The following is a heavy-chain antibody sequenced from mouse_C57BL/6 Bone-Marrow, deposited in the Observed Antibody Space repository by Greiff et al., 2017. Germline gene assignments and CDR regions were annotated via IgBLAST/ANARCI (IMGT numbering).Heavy chain of an antibody. V-gene: IGHV1-64*01. CDR1: GYTFTSYW. CDR3: ARNTTVVPYWYFDV. Sequence: QVQLQQPGAELVKPGASVKLSCKASGYTFTSYWMHWVKQRPGQGLAWIGMIHPNSGSTNYNEKFKSKATLTVDKSSSTAYMQLSSLTSEDSAVYYCARNTTVVPYWYFDVWGTGTTVTVSS. J-gene: IGHJ1*03. D-gene: IGHD1-1*01. CDR2: IHPNSGST.